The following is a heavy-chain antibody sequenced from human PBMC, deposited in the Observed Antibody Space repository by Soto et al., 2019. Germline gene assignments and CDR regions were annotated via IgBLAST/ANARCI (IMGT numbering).Heavy chain of an antibody. J-gene: IGHJ4*02. Sequence: PSETLSLTCTVSGGSISSSSYYFCCIRQPPWNGLELIGSIYYSGSTYYNPSLKSRVTISVDTSKNQFSLKLSSVTAADTAVYYCARQTDYYGSGSYYPGVSSFDYWGQGTLVTVSS. D-gene: IGHD3-10*01. V-gene: IGHV4-39*01. CDR1: GGSISSSSYY. CDR3: ARQTDYYGSGSYYPGVSSFDY. CDR2: IYYSGST.